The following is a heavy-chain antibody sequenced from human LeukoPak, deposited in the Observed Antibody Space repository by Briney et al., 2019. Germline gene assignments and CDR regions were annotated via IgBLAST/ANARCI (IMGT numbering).Heavy chain of an antibody. CDR2: TYYRSKWYN. Sequence: SQTLSLTCAISGDSVSSNSAAWNWIRQSPSRGLEWLGRTYYRSKWYNDYVVSVKSRITINPDTSKNQFSLQLNSVTPEDTAVYYCARVGDMITFGGVIVEGYFDYWGQGTPVTVSS. V-gene: IGHV6-1*01. CDR3: ARVGDMITFGGVIVEGYFDY. D-gene: IGHD3-16*02. CDR1: GDSVSSNSAA. J-gene: IGHJ4*02.